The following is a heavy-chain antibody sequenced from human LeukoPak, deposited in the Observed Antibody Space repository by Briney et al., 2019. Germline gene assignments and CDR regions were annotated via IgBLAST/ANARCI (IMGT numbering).Heavy chain of an antibody. Sequence: GGSLRLSCAASGFTFSSYGMHWVRQAPGKGLEWVAVIWYDGSNKYYADSVKGRFTISRDNSKNTLYLQMNSLRAEDTAVYYCARPANYYDSSGLDTWGQGTMVTVSS. CDR1: GFTFSSYG. V-gene: IGHV3-33*01. J-gene: IGHJ3*02. CDR3: ARPANYYDSSGLDT. D-gene: IGHD3-22*01. CDR2: IWYDGSNK.